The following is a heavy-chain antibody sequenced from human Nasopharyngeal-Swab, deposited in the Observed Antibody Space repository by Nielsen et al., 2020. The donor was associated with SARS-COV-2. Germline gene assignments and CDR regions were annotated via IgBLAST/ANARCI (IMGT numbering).Heavy chain of an antibody. V-gene: IGHV3-23*01. CDR3: AKAGRDISSTNDFDL. CDR2: ISNNGDTT. D-gene: IGHD3-9*01. J-gene: IGHJ3*01. CDR1: GFTFNRLA. Sequence: GESLKISCEASGFTFNRLAMSWVRQAPGQGLEWVAGISNNGDTTYYADSVEGRFTISRDNSKNNMFLQMNNLRTDETAVYYCAKAGRDISSTNDFDLWGQGTLVTVSS.